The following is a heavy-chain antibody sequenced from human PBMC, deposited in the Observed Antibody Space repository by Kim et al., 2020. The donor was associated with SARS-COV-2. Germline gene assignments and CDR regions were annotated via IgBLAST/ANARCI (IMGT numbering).Heavy chain of an antibody. D-gene: IGHD4-17*01. CDR2: MNPNSGHT. V-gene: IGHV1-8*01. Sequence: ASVKVSCKASGFSFTIYDVNWVRQAPGQGLEWMGWMNPNSGHTGYAQKFQGRVTMTWNTAISTAYMDLSSLTSEDTAVYYCTRAVNGGTEWRDPWGQGTLVTVS. J-gene: IGHJ5*02. CDR3: TRAVNGGTEWRDP. CDR1: GFSFTIYD.